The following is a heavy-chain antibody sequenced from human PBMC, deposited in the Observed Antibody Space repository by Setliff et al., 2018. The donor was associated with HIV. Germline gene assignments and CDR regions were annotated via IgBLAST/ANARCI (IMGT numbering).Heavy chain of an antibody. CDR1: GYTFTDYY. D-gene: IGHD1-26*01. CDR2: INPKSGNT. J-gene: IGHJ4*02. V-gene: IGHV1-2*02. CDR3: ARAIAWGGSYWNFDY. Sequence: ASVKVSCKASGYTFTDYYIHWVRQAPGQGLEWMGWINPKSGNTKYAQKFQDRVTMTRDTPISTAYMELSRLTSDDTAVYYCARAIAWGGSYWNFDYWGQGTLVTVSS.